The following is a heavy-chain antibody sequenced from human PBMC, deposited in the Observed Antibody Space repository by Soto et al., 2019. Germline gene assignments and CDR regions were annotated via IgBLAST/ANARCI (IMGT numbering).Heavy chain of an antibody. J-gene: IGHJ4*02. CDR2: TYYRSKWFI. D-gene: IGHD3-10*01. CDR1: GDIVSSNSAT. V-gene: IGHV6-1*01. Sequence: PSHTLSLTCAISGDIVSSNSATWNWIRQSPSRGLEWLGRTYYRSKWFIEYAVSVKSRITINPDTSKNQFSLQLNSVTPEDTAVYYCARGLPITIPSAYFGFWDQGVLVTVSS. CDR3: ARGLPITIPSAYFGF.